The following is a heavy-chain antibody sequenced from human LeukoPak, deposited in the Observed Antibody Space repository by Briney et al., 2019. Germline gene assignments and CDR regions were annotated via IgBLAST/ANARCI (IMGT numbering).Heavy chain of an antibody. CDR2: IIPIFGTA. CDR3: ASHGGSYYDTQYYFDY. V-gene: IGHV1-69*05. CDR1: GGTFSSYA. Sequence: ASVKVSCKASGGTFSSYAISWVRQAPGQGLEWMGGIIPIFGTANYAQKFQGRVTITTDESTSTAYMELSSLRSEDTAVYYCASHGGSYYDTQYYFDYWGQGTLVTVSS. J-gene: IGHJ4*02. D-gene: IGHD1-26*01.